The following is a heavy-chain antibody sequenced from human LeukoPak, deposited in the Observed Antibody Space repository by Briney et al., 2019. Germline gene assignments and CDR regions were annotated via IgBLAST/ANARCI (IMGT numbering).Heavy chain of an antibody. D-gene: IGHD3-22*01. V-gene: IGHV3-15*07. CDR1: GFTFSNAW. Sequence: PGGSLRPSCAASGFTFSNAWMNWVRQAPGKGLEWVGRIKSKTDGGTTDYAAPVKGRFTISRDDSKNTLYLQMNSLKTEDTAVYYCTTDRGIVVVITSGFDHWGQGTLVTVSS. CDR3: TTDRGIVVVITSGFDH. CDR2: IKSKTDGGTT. J-gene: IGHJ4*02.